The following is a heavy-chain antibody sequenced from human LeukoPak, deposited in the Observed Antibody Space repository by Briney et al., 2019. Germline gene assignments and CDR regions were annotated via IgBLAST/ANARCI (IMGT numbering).Heavy chain of an antibody. CDR1: GFTFSDHY. V-gene: IGHV3-11*01. CDR3: ARVASGYIYGLPLKFFFDD. J-gene: IGHJ4*02. Sequence: PGGSLRLSCAASGFTFSDHYMTWIRQAPGKGLEWVSYISNSGSTIYYADSMRGRFTVSRDNAKSSLFLQMNSLRVEDTAVCYCARVASGYIYGLPLKFFFDDWGQGTLVTVSS. CDR2: ISNSGSTI. D-gene: IGHD5-18*01.